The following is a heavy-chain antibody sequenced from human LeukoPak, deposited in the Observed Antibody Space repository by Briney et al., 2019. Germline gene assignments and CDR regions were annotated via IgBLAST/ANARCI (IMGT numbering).Heavy chain of an antibody. D-gene: IGHD6-13*01. CDR1: GGSISSSSYY. CDR3: ARESAAAVNTEYFQH. Sequence: SETLSLTCTVSGGSISSSSYYWGWIRQPPGKGLEWIGSIYYSGSTYYNPSLKSRVTISVDTSKNQFSLKLSSVTAADTAVYYCARESAAAVNTEYFQHWGQGTLVTVSS. V-gene: IGHV4-39*07. J-gene: IGHJ1*01. CDR2: IYYSGST.